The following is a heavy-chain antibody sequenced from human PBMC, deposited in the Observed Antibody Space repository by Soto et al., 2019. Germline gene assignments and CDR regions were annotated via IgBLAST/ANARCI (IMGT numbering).Heavy chain of an antibody. J-gene: IGHJ4*02. D-gene: IGHD4-17*01. Sequence: GGSLRLSCAASGFTFSSYGMHWVRQAPGKGLEWVAVISYDGSNKYYADSVKGRFTISRDNSKNTLYLQMNSLRAEDTTVYYCAKPRGEASPDYGVLLLDYWGQGTLVTVSS. CDR1: GFTFSSYG. CDR2: ISYDGSNK. V-gene: IGHV3-30*18. CDR3: AKPRGEASPDYGVLLLDY.